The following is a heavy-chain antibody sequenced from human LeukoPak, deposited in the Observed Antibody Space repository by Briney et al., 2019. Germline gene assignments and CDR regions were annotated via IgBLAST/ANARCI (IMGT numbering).Heavy chain of an antibody. J-gene: IGHJ4*02. CDR2: ISYDGSNK. D-gene: IGHD2-15*01. CDR1: GFTFSSYG. CDR3: AKILGYWSGGSCLFDY. Sequence: PGRSLRLSCAASGFTFSSYGMHWVRQAPGKGLEWVAVISYDGSNKYYADSVKGRFTISRDNSKNTLYLQMNSLRAEDTAVYYCAKILGYWSGGSCLFDYWGQGTLVTVSS. V-gene: IGHV3-30*18.